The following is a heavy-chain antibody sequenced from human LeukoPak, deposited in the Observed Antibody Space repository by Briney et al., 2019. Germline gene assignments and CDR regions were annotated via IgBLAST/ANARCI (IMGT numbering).Heavy chain of an antibody. Sequence: SETLSLTCTVSGGSISSGNYYWSWIRQPAGKGLEWIGRIWADGAPTYRPSLKSRVTISVDTSKNQFSLRLSSVTAADTAVYYCARHGVPYSSSWYDYWGQGTLVTVSS. CDR3: ARHGVPYSSSWYDY. CDR1: GGSISSGNYY. D-gene: IGHD6-13*01. V-gene: IGHV4-61*02. CDR2: IWADGAP. J-gene: IGHJ4*02.